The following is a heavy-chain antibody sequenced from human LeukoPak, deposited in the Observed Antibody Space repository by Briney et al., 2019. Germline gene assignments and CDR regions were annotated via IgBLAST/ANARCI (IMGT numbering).Heavy chain of an antibody. V-gene: IGHV1-69*13. CDR1: GYTFTGYY. J-gene: IGHJ4*02. Sequence: SVKVSCKASGYTFTGYYMHWVRQAPGQGLEWMGGTIPIFGTANYAQKFQGRVTITADESTSTVYMELSRLRSDDTAVYYCARDSGERGSGSYLIAYWGQGTLVTVSS. CDR3: ARDSGERGSGSYLIAY. D-gene: IGHD3-10*01. CDR2: TIPIFGTA.